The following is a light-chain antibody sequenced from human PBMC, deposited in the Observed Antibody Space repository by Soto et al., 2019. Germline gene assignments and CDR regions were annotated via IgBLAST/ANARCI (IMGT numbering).Light chain of an antibody. J-gene: IGKJ4*01. CDR2: WAS. CDR1: QTVFYRSNNMNY. CDR3: QQYYSSPRT. V-gene: IGKV4-1*01. Sequence: DIVMTQSPDSLAASLGERATINSKSSQTVFYRSNNMNYLSWYQQKPGQPPKLLIYWASTRESGVPDRFSGSGSGTDFTLTISSLQAEDVAVYYCQQYYSSPRTFGGGTKVDIK.